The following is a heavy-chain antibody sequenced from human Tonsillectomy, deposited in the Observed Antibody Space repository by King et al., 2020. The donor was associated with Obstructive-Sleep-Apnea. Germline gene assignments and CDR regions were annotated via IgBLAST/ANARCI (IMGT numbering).Heavy chain of an antibody. Sequence: HVQLQQWGAGLLKPSETLSLTCAVYGGSFRGYYGSGIRQPPGKGMEWIGEINHSGSTNYNPSLRSRVTISVDTSKNQFSLTLSSVTAADTAVYYCASCSSGWYGFAFDIWGQGTMVTVSS. CDR3: ASCSSGWYGFAFDI. CDR2: INHSGST. J-gene: IGHJ3*02. D-gene: IGHD6-19*01. CDR1: GGSFRGYY. V-gene: IGHV4-34*01.